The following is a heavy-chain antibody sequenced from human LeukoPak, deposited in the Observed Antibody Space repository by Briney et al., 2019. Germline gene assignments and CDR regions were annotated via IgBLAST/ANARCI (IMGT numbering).Heavy chain of an antibody. CDR1: GGTFSSYA. CDR2: IIPIFGTA. V-gene: IGHV1-69*05. Sequence: GASVRVSCKASGGTFSSYAISWVRQAPGQGLEWMGGIIPIFGTANYAQKFQGRVTTTTDESTSTAYMELSSLRSEDTAVYYCANGIDSSGPFDYWGQGTLVTVSS. D-gene: IGHD3-22*01. CDR3: ANGIDSSGPFDY. J-gene: IGHJ4*02.